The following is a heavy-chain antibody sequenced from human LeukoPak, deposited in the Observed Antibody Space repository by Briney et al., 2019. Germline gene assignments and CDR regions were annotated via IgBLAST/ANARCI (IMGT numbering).Heavy chain of an antibody. Sequence: PGGSLRLSCVASGFIFSRFCMHSVRQSPGKGLEWVAVISHDGSNKYYAESVKGRFALSRDNSTQTLYLHMHSLRAEDTGVYYCARDRLSFIVVLPADYWGQGTLVTVSS. D-gene: IGHD2-2*01. CDR2: ISHDGSNK. CDR1: GFIFSRFC. CDR3: ARDRLSFIVVLPADY. V-gene: IGHV3-30*03. J-gene: IGHJ4*02.